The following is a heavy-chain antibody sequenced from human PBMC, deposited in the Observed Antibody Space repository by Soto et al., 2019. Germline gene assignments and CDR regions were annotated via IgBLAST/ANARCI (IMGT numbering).Heavy chain of an antibody. J-gene: IGHJ4*02. Sequence: ASVKVSCKASGYTFTSYGISWVRQAPGQGLEWMGWISAYNGNTNYAQKLQGRVTITRDTSASTAYMELSSLRSEDTAVYYCARVAYYYGSGSLSWFLPTESFDYWGQGTLVTVSS. V-gene: IGHV1-18*01. CDR3: ARVAYYYGSGSLSWFLPTESFDY. CDR2: ISAYNGNT. D-gene: IGHD3-10*01. CDR1: GYTFTSYG.